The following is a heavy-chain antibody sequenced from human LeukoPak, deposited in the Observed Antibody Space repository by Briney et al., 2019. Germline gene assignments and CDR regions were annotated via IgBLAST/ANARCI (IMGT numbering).Heavy chain of an antibody. CDR3: ARGAPRDGYNLADY. V-gene: IGHV3-30*04. D-gene: IGHD5-24*01. Sequence: GRSLRLSCAASGFTFSSYAMHWVRQAPGKGLEGVAVISYDGSNKYYADSVKGRFTISRDNSKNTLYLQMNSLRAEDTAVYYCARGAPRDGYNLADYWGQGTLVTVSS. J-gene: IGHJ4*02. CDR2: ISYDGSNK. CDR1: GFTFSSYA.